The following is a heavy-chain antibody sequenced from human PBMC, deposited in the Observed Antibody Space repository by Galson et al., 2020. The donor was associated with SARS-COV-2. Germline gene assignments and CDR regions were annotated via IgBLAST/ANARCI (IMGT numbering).Heavy chain of an antibody. CDR1: GGYISSSSYY. CDR2: IYYSGST. CDR3: ARLGPGGSCYYDSSGYCHFDY. D-gene: IGHD3-22*01. J-gene: IGHJ4*02. V-gene: IGHV4-39*01. Sequence: SETLSLTCTVSGGYISSSSYYWGWIRQPPGKGLEWIGSIYYSGSTYYNPSLKSRVTISVDTSKNQFSLKLSSVTAADTAVYYCARLGPGGSCYYDSSGYCHFDYWGQGTLVTVSS.